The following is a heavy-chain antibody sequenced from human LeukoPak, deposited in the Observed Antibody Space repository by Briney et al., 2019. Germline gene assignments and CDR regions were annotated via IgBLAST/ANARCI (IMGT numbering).Heavy chain of an antibody. D-gene: IGHD1-26*01. Sequence: ASVQDSCKASGYTFTSYDINWVRQATGQGLEGMGWMNPKSGNTGYAQKLQGRVTITSNTSISTAYMELSSLRSEDTAVYYCARGSGSYYAFDIWGQGTMVTVSS. J-gene: IGHJ3*02. V-gene: IGHV1-8*03. CDR3: ARGSGSYYAFDI. CDR1: GYTFTSYD. CDR2: MNPKSGNT.